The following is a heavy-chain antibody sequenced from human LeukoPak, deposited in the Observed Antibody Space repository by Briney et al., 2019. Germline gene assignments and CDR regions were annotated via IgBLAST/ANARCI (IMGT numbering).Heavy chain of an antibody. D-gene: IGHD2-2*01. CDR1: GGSFSDYY. J-gene: IGHJ5*02. CDR3: ARGRLVPPATGWFDP. V-gene: IGHV4-34*01. Sequence: SETLSLTCAVYGGSFSDYYWSWIRQPPGKGLEWIGEINQSGSTNYNPSLKSRVTISVDTSKNQFSLRLSSVTAADTAVYYCARGRLVPPATGWFDPWGQGTLVTVSS. CDR2: INQSGST.